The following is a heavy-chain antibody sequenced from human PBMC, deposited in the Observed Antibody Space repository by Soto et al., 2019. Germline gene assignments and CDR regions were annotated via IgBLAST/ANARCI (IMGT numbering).Heavy chain of an antibody. CDR2: ISSTTSYV. CDR3: ARDPSEGRVGNWFES. V-gene: IGHV3-21*06. D-gene: IGHD2-2*01. CDR1: GFTFSRYG. Sequence: LRLSCAASGFTFSRYGMNWLRQAPGKGLEWVASISSTTSYVYYADSVKGRFSTSRDNAKNILYLEMYALRTEDTAVYYCARDPSEGRVGNWFESWGQGTLVTVSS. J-gene: IGHJ5*01.